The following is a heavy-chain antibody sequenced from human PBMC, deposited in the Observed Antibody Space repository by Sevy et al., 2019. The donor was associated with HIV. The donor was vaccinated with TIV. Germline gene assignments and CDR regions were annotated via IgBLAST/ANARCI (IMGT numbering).Heavy chain of an antibody. J-gene: IGHJ6*02. Sequence: GGSLRLSCAASGFTFSDYGMHWVRQAPGKGLELVAVIWYDGNSKYYADSVKGRFTISRDNSKNTLYVEMNSLRDEDTAVYYCAKDQGSPYSCSWYVGYRYFGMDVWGQGTTVTVSS. CDR3: AKDQGSPYSCSWYVGYRYFGMDV. D-gene: IGHD6-13*01. V-gene: IGHV3-30*02. CDR2: IWYDGNSK. CDR1: GFTFSDYG.